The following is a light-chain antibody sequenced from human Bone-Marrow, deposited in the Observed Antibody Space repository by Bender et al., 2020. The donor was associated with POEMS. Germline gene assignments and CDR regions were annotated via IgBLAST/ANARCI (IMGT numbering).Light chain of an antibody. CDR2: DIS. CDR3: SSYTTNNTLWV. J-gene: IGLJ3*02. V-gene: IGLV2-14*03. Sequence: HSALTQPASVSGSPGQSITISCTETSADIGRYKYISWYQQHPGKAPKLIIYDISNRPSGVSNRFSGSKSGNTASLTISGLQAEDEADYHCSSYTTNNTLWVFGGGTKLTVL. CDR1: SADIGRYKY.